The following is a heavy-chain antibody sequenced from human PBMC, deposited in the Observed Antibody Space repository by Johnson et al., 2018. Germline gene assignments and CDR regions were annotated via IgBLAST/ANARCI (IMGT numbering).Heavy chain of an antibody. Sequence: VQLVQSGGGLVKPGGSLRLSCAASGFTFSSYSMNWVRQAPGKGLEWVSSISSSSTYIYYTDSVKGRFAISRDNAQNSMYLQMNSLRAEDKGVYYCARVEGNYYESSGYPFDAFDIWGQGTTVTVSS. V-gene: IGHV3-21*01. J-gene: IGHJ3*02. CDR2: ISSSSTYI. CDR3: ARVEGNYYESSGYPFDAFDI. CDR1: GFTFSSYS. D-gene: IGHD3-22*01.